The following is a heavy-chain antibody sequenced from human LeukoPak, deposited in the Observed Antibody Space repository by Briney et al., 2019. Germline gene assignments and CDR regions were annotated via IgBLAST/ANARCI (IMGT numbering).Heavy chain of an antibody. CDR2: TYYRSKWFN. J-gene: IGHJ4*02. V-gene: IGHV6-1*01. Sequence: SQTLSLTCAISGDSVSSNSAAWNWIRQSPSRGLERLGRTYYRSKWFNDYALSVKSRITINPDTSKNPFSLQLNSVTPEDTAVYYCARGFNARTPAACDYWGQGALVTVSP. CDR1: GDSVSSNSAA. D-gene: IGHD6-13*01. CDR3: ARGFNARTPAACDY.